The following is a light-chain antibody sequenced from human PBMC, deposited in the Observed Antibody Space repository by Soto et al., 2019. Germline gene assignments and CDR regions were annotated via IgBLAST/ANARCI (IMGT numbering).Light chain of an antibody. Sequence: QSVLTQPASVSGSPGQSITISCTGTGSDVGGYDYVSWYQQHPGKAPKLMMSEVSNRPSGVSNRFSGSKSGNTASLTISGLQAEDGADYYCTSYTSSNTLVFGTGTKLTVL. V-gene: IGLV2-14*01. CDR2: EVS. CDR1: GSDVGGYDY. J-gene: IGLJ1*01. CDR3: TSYTSSNTLV.